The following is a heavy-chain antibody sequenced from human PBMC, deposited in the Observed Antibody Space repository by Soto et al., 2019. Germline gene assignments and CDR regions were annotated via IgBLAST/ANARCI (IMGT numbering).Heavy chain of an antibody. J-gene: IGHJ3*02. CDR2: INHSGNN. Sequence: SETLSLTCVVSGGSFSTYYYNWIRQSPGKGLEWIGEINHSGNNNYSPSLKSRVTMSLDTSKNQFSLKLTSVTAADTAVYYCARGGSNDWQVTFDIWGQGTMVTVSS. V-gene: IGHV4-34*01. CDR3: ARGGSNDWQVTFDI. CDR1: GGSFSTYY. D-gene: IGHD3-9*01.